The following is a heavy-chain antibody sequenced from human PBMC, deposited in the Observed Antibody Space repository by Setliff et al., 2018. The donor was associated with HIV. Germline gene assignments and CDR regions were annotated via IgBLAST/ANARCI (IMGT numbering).Heavy chain of an antibody. CDR1: GYTFTASY. CDR3: VRNPHPTVVVPRDSHYYSMNI. J-gene: IGHJ6*03. D-gene: IGHD2-21*01. CDR2: IHPNSGGT. Sequence: ASVKVSCKTSGYTFTASYIHWVRQAPGQGLEWMGRIHPNSGGTASPQKFQGRVAMTRDTSISTAYMELRSLRPDDTAVYYCVRNPHPTVVVPRDSHYYSMNIWGKGTTVTVSS. V-gene: IGHV1-2*06.